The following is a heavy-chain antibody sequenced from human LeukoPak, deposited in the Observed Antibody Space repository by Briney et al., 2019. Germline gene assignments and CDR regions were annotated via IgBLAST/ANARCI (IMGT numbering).Heavy chain of an antibody. CDR3: ARAQLGGAFDI. CDR2: SYYSGST. CDR1: GGSISSYY. J-gene: IGHJ3*02. V-gene: IGHV4-59*01. D-gene: IGHD1-1*01. Sequence: SETLSLTCTVSGGSISSYYWSWIRQPPGKGLEWIGYSYYSGSTNYNPSLKSRVPISVDTSKNQFSLKLSSVTAADTAVYYCARAQLGGAFDIWGQGTMVTVSS.